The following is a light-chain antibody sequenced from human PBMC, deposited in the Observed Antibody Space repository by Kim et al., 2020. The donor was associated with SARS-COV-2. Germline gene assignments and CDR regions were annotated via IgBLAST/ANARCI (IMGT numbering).Light chain of an antibody. J-gene: IGKJ1*01. CDR1: QSVSSY. V-gene: IGKV3-11*01. Sequence: LSLSPGERSTLSCRASQSVSSYLAWYQQKPGQAPRLLIYDASNRATGIPARFSGSGSGTDFTLTISSLEPEDFAVYYCQQRSNWTFGQGTKVDIK. CDR2: DAS. CDR3: QQRSNWT.